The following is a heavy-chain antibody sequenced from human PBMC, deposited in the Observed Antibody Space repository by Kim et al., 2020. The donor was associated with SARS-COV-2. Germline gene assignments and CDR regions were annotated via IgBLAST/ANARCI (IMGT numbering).Heavy chain of an antibody. D-gene: IGHD6-19*01. V-gene: IGHV4-39*01. CDR2: IFYRGST. Sequence: SETLSLTCTVSGGSISSSSYYWGWIRQPPGKGLEWIGSIFYRGSTYYNPSLKSRVTISVDTSKNQFSLKLSSVTAADTAVYYCARRGTLAVAGTFDYWG. CDR3: ARRGTLAVAGTFDY. CDR1: GGSISSSSYY. J-gene: IGHJ4*01.